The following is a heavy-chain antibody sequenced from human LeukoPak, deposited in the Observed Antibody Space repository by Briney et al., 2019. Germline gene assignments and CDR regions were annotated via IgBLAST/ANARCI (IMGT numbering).Heavy chain of an antibody. CDR1: GGSFSGYY. J-gene: IGHJ4*02. CDR3: AREGYPRSYFDY. Sequence: TSETLSLTCAVYGGSFSGYYWSWIRQPPGKGLEWIGEINHSGSTNYNPSLKSRVTISVDTSKNQFSLKLSSVTAADTAVYYCAREGYPRSYFDYWGQGTLVTVSS. D-gene: IGHD5-18*01. V-gene: IGHV4-34*01. CDR2: INHSGST.